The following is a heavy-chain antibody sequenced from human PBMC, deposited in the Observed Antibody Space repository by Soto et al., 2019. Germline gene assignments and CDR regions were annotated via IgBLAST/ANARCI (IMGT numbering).Heavy chain of an antibody. CDR2: ISGSGGST. Sequence: GGSLRLSCAASGFTFSSYAMSWVRQAPGKGLEWVSAISGSGGSTYYADSVKGRFTISRDNSKNTLYLQMNSLRAEDTAVYHCAKGDDILTGPSGYWGQGTLVTVSS. CDR3: AKGDDILTGPSGY. CDR1: GFTFSSYA. V-gene: IGHV3-23*01. J-gene: IGHJ4*02. D-gene: IGHD3-9*01.